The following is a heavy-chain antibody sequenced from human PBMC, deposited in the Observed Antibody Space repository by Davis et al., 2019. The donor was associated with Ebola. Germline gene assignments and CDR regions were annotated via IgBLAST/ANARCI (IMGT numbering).Heavy chain of an antibody. CDR3: ASHPSPTGAFDV. V-gene: IGHV5-10-1*04. Sequence: VESLKIPCKGSGYSFTSYWINWVRQMPGKGLEWMGRIYPSDSYNNYSPSFQGQVTISADKSISTAYLQWSSLKASDTAMYSGASHPSPTGAFDVWGQGTMVTVSS. J-gene: IGHJ3*01. CDR1: GYSFTSYW. CDR2: IYPSDSYN. D-gene: IGHD1-14*01.